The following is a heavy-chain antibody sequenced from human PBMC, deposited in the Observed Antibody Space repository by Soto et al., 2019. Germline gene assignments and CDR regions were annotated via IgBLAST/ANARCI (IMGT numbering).Heavy chain of an antibody. CDR3: AKDYSTVTTDPLSVVLFDY. J-gene: IGHJ4*02. Sequence: ASVKVSCKASGYTFTSYDINWVRQATGQGLEWMGWMNPNSGNTGYAQKFQGRVTMTRNTSISTAYMELSSLRAEDTAVYYCAKDYSTVTTDPLSVVLFDYWGQGALVTVSS. D-gene: IGHD4-17*01. CDR1: GYTFTSYD. V-gene: IGHV1-8*01. CDR2: MNPNSGNT.